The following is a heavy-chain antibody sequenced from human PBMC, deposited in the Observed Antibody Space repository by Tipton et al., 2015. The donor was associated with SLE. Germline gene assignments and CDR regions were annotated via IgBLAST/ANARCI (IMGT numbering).Heavy chain of an antibody. CDR2: IYSGGST. D-gene: IGHD1-26*01. J-gene: IGHJ4*02. CDR3: ATTLTFSGPYLDH. V-gene: IGHV3-66*01. Sequence: GSLRLSCAASGFTVSSHYMSWVRRAPGKGLESVSVIYSGGSTFYADSVKGRFTVSRDSSKNTLYLQMNRLRAEDTALYYCATTLTFSGPYLDHWGRGTPVTVSP. CDR1: GFTVSSHY.